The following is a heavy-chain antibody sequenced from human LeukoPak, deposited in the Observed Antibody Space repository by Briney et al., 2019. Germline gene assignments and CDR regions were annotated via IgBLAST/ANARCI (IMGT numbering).Heavy chain of an antibody. D-gene: IGHD1-1*01. CDR3: AKIQRHKLVWDAFDI. CDR1: GFTVEYYA. V-gene: IGHV3-9*01. J-gene: IGHJ3*02. CDR2: IGGNSGSI. Sequence: GGYLRRYGAASGFTVEYYAMHRVRQVPGQGLQWVSGIGGNSGSIGYADSVKGRFTISRDNAKNSRYLQMNSLRAEDTALYYCAKIQRHKLVWDAFDIWGQGTMVTVSS.